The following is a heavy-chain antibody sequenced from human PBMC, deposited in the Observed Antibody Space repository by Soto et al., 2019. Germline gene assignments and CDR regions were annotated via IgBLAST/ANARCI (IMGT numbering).Heavy chain of an antibody. J-gene: IGHJ5*02. Sequence: SETLSLTCTVSGGSISSGDYYWSWIRQPPGKDLEWIGYIYYSGSTYYNQSLKRPVTISVDTSKNQFSLKLSSVTAADTAVYYCARESGYCSGGSCGWFDPWGQGTLVTVSS. CDR1: GGSISSGDYY. D-gene: IGHD2-15*01. V-gene: IGHV4-30-4*01. CDR3: ARESGYCSGGSCGWFDP. CDR2: IYYSGST.